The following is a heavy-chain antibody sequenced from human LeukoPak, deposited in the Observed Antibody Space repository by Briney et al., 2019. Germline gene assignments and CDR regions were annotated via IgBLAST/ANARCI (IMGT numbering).Heavy chain of an antibody. CDR3: AEGRWVQPAGYLDL. J-gene: IGHJ4*02. CDR2: IWYDGSNN. CDR1: GFPFSDSG. Sequence: PGRPLSPSWASTGFPFSDSGMYGVRHSQGKGLGWVELIWYDGSNNYYADSGKGRFTISRDNSKNTLYLQMNSLRAEDTAVYYCAEGRWVQPAGYLDLSGQGTLVTVSA. D-gene: IGHD5-24*01. V-gene: IGHV3-33*06.